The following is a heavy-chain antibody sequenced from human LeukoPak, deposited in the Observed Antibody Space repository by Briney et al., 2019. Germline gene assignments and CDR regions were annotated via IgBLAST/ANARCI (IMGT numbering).Heavy chain of an antibody. J-gene: IGHJ4*02. CDR1: GGSISSNSYY. V-gene: IGHV4-39*01. CDR3: ARTLVRGVINF. CDR2: IYYTGST. Sequence: SETLSLTCTVSGGSISSNSYYWGWMRQPPGKGLEWIGSIYYTGSTYYNPSLKSRVTISVDTSKNQFSLKLSSVTAADTAVYYCARTLVRGVINFWGQGTLVTVSS. D-gene: IGHD3-10*01.